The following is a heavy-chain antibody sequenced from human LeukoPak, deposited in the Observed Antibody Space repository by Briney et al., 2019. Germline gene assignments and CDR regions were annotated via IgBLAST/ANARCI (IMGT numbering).Heavy chain of an antibody. Sequence: PGRSLRLSCAASGFTFSSYGIHWVRQAPGKGLEWVGRIKSKTDGGTTDYAAPVKGRFTISRDDSRNTLYLQMNSLKTEDTAVYYCTARVTMVRGVITYNFDYWGQGTLVTVSS. J-gene: IGHJ4*02. CDR1: GFTFSSYG. V-gene: IGHV3-15*01. D-gene: IGHD3-10*01. CDR3: TARVTMVRGVITYNFDY. CDR2: IKSKTDGGTT.